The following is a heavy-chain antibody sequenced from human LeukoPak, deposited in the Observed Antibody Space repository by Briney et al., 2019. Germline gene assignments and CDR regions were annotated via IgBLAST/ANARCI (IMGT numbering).Heavy chain of an antibody. CDR2: IYSGNTT. CDR1: GFTVSSNY. CDR3: ARGKKWLRDY. Sequence: GGSLRLSCAASGFTVSSNYMSWVRQAPGKGLEWVSVIYSGNTTYYADSVKGRFTISRHNSKNTLYLQMNNLRTDDTAVYYCARGKKWLRDYWGQGTLVTVSS. V-gene: IGHV3-53*04. D-gene: IGHD6-19*01. J-gene: IGHJ4*02.